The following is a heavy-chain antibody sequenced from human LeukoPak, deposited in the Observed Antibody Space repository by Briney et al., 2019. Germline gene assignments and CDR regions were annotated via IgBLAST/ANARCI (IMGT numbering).Heavy chain of an antibody. CDR2: ISGSGGTT. Sequence: GGSLRLSCAASGFTFSTSAMHWVRQAPGKGLEWVSTISGSGGTTYYAGSVKGRFTISRDNSKNTLYLQMNSLRAEDTAVYYCAKALLPAAKYYFDYWGQGTLVTVSS. J-gene: IGHJ4*02. V-gene: IGHV3-23*01. CDR3: AKALLPAAKYYFDY. CDR1: GFTFSTSA. D-gene: IGHD2-2*01.